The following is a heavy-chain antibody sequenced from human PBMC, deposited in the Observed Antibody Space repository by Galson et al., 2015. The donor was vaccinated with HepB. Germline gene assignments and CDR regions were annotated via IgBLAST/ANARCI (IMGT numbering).Heavy chain of an antibody. J-gene: IGHJ6*02. V-gene: IGHV3-11*06. CDR1: GFTFSDYY. Sequence: SLRLSCAASGFTFSDYYMSWIRQAPGKGLEWVSYISSSSSYTNYADSVKGRFTISRDNAKNSLYLQMNSLRAEDTAVYYCARSYCGGDCYWPPPVSGMDVWGQGTTVTVSS. CDR2: ISSSSSYT. CDR3: ARSYCGGDCYWPPPVSGMDV. D-gene: IGHD2-21*02.